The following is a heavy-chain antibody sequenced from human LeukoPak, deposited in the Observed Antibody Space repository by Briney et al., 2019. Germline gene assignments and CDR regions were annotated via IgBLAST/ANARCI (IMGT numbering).Heavy chain of an antibody. D-gene: IGHD3-3*01. CDR1: GYTFTRHH. J-gene: IGHJ4*02. CDR3: AREAIFGVVREYYFDY. Sequence: ASVKVSCKTSGYTFTRHHIHWVRQAPGQGLEWMGVINPSGGTTTYAQNFRGRVTMTRDTSTITVYMELSSLRSDDTAVYYCAREAIFGVVREYYFDYWGQGTLVAVSS. CDR2: INPSGGTT. V-gene: IGHV1-46*01.